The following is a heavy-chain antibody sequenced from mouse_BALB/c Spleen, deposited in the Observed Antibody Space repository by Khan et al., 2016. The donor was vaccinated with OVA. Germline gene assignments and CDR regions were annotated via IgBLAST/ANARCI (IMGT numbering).Heavy chain of an antibody. V-gene: IGHV3-2*02. Sequence: VQLQQPGPGLVKPSQSLSLTCTVTGYSITSEYAWNWIRQFPGNKLKWMGYINYSGSTRFNPSLKSRTSITRDTSKNQFFLQLNSVTTEDTATYYCTRKDYYDYDPFPYWGQGTLVTVSA. CDR3: TRKDYYDYDPFPY. CDR1: GYSITSEYA. D-gene: IGHD2-4*01. J-gene: IGHJ3*01. CDR2: INYSGST.